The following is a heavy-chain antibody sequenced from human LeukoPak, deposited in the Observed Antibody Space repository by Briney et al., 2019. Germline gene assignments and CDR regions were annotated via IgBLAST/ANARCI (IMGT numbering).Heavy chain of an antibody. V-gene: IGHV4-30-4*01. CDR2: IYYSGST. CDR3: AREGAAYCGGDCYD. CDR1: GGSISSGDYY. Sequence: SETLSLTCTVSGGSISSGDYYWSWIRQPPGKGLEGIGYIYYSGSTYYNPSLKSRVTISVDTSKNQFSLKLSSVTAADTAVYYCAREGAAYCGGDCYDWGQGTLVTVSS. D-gene: IGHD2-21*02. J-gene: IGHJ4*02.